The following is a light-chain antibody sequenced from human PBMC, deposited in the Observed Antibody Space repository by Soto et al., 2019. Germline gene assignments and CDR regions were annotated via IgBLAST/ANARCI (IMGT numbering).Light chain of an antibody. J-gene: IGKJ1*01. CDR2: AAS. V-gene: IGKV1-39*01. CDR1: QIISTY. CDR3: PRTSIAPPT. Sequence: DIQMTQSPSSLSASVGDRVTITCRASQIISTYLNWYQQRAGLAPRLLIYAASSLQSGVPPRFSGSGSGTDFTLTISSLQPEDFATYFCPRTSIAPPTFGQGTKVDI.